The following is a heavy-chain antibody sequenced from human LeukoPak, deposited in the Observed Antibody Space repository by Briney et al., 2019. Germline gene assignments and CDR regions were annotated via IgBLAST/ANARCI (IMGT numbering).Heavy chain of an antibody. Sequence: SETLSHTCIVSGDSNSSYYWSWIRQPPGKGLERIGYIYHSGSTNYNPSLKSRVTISADTSKDQFSLKLASVTAADTAVYYCATGYSSTWYYFDYWGQGTLVTVSS. CDR2: IYHSGST. J-gene: IGHJ4*02. V-gene: IGHV4-59*01. CDR1: GDSNSSYY. D-gene: IGHD6-13*01. CDR3: ATGYSSTWYYFDY.